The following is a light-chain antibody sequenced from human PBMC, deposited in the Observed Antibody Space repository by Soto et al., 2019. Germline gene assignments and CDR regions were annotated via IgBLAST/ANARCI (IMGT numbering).Light chain of an antibody. CDR3: CSYAGDSYV. CDR1: SSDVGNYNL. CDR2: DVS. Sequence: QSALTQPASVSGSPGQSITISCTGTSSDVGNYNLVSWYQQHPGKAPKLMIYDVSKRPSGVSNRFSGSKSGNTASLTISGLQAEDEADYYCCSYAGDSYVFGTGTKVTVL. J-gene: IGLJ1*01. V-gene: IGLV2-23*02.